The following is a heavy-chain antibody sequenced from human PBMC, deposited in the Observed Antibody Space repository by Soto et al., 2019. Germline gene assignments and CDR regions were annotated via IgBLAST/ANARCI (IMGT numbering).Heavy chain of an antibody. D-gene: IGHD2-2*01. V-gene: IGHV4-38-2*02. Sequence: PXETLSLTCAVSGYSISSGYYWGWIRQPPGKGLEWIGSIYHSGSTYYNPSLKSRVTISVDTSKNQFSLKLSSVTAADTAVYYCARDRDIVVVPAATNNWFDHWGQGTLVTVSS. CDR1: GYSISSGYY. J-gene: IGHJ5*02. CDR3: ARDRDIVVVPAATNNWFDH. CDR2: IYHSGST.